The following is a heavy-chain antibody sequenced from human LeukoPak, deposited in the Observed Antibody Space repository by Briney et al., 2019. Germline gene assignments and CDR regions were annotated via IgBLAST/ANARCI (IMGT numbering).Heavy chain of an antibody. J-gene: IGHJ3*01. V-gene: IGHV3-33*01. CDR2: IWYDGSNK. D-gene: IGHD2-15*01. CDR3: ARGQGYCSGGSCYSALSL. Sequence: GGSLRLSCAASGFTFSSYGMHWVRQAPGKGLEWVAVIWYDGSNKYYADSVKGRFTISRDNSKNTLYLQMNSLRAEDTAVYYCARGQGYCSGGSCYSALSLWGQGTMVTVSS. CDR1: GFTFSSYG.